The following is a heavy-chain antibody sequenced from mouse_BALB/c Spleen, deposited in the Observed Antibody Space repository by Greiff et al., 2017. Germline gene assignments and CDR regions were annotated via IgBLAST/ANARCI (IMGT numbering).Heavy chain of an antibody. CDR1: GFTFSSFG. CDR2: ISSGSSTI. V-gene: IGHV5-17*02. D-gene: IGHD1-1*01. CDR3: ARDRGGSSLYCDY. Sequence: EVKVVESGGGLVQPGGSRKLSCAASGFTFSSFGMHWVRQAPEKGLEWVAYISSGSSTIYYADTVKGRFTISRDNPKNTLFLQMTSIRSEDTAMYYCARDRGGSSLYCDYWGQGTTLTVSS. J-gene: IGHJ2*01.